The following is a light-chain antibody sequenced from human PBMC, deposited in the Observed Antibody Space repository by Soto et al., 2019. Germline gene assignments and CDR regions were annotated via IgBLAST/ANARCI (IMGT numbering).Light chain of an antibody. Sequence: HYALTHPACVSGSPGQSITISCTGNTSDVSIYNYVSWYQQHPGKAPKLMIYGVSNRPSGVSNRFSGAKSGHTASLTISGLQVEDEADYYCCSYASSTNFVFGPGTKVTVL. CDR1: TSDVSIYNY. CDR3: CSYASSTNFV. J-gene: IGLJ1*01. CDR2: GVS. V-gene: IGLV2-14*01.